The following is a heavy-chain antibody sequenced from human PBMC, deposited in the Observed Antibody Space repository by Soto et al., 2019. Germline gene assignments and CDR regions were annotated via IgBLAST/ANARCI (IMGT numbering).Heavy chain of an antibody. D-gene: IGHD3-16*01. V-gene: IGHV4-39*01. J-gene: IGHJ6*02. Sequence: SDTLSLTCTVSGGSISSGSYYWGWIRQPPVKALEWIASFYYSGSTYYNPSLKSRVTISVDTSKNQFSLNLRSVTAADTAVYHCARRPYYYGFDVWGQGTTDTVSS. CDR2: FYYSGST. CDR3: ARRPYYYGFDV. CDR1: GGSISSGSYY.